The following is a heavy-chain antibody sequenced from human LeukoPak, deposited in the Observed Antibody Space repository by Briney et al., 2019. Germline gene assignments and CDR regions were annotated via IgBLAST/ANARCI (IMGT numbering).Heavy chain of an antibody. CDR1: GFTFSGYA. CDR3: ASVPRGPDFWSGYPGT. CDR2: ISYDGSNK. V-gene: IGHV3-30-3*01. J-gene: IGHJ5*02. D-gene: IGHD3-3*01. Sequence: QTGGSLRLSCAASGFTFSGYAMHWVRQAPGKGLEWVAVISYDGSNKYYADSVKGRFTISRDNSKNTLYLQMNSLRAEDTAVYYCASVPRGPDFWSGYPGTWGQGTLVTVSS.